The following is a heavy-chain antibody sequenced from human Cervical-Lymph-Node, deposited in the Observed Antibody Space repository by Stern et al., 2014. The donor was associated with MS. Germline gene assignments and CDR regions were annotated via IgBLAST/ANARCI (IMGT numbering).Heavy chain of an antibody. CDR2: IPPVGTT. Sequence: EDQLVESGGGLVQPGWSLRLSCEASGFPVGASYMNWVRQAPGKGLEWVSRIPPVGTTHYADSVKGRFTISRANAKNALYLQMDRLTVEDTAVYYCAREIAGRRFEDWGRGTLVAVSP. J-gene: IGHJ4*02. D-gene: IGHD6-6*01. CDR3: AREIAGRRFED. V-gene: IGHV3-66*01. CDR1: GFPVGASY.